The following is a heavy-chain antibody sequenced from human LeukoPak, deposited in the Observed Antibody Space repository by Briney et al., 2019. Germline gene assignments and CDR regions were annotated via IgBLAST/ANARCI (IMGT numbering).Heavy chain of an antibody. D-gene: IGHD3-22*01. CDR1: GGSISSHY. J-gene: IGHJ6*03. CDR3: ATDYYDSSGYYFGYYYYYYMDV. V-gene: IGHV4-59*11. Sequence: SETLSLTCTVSGGSISSHYWSWIRQPPGKGLEWVGYIYYSGSNNYNPSLKSRVAISVDTSMNQFSLKLSSVTAADTAVYYCATDYYDSSGYYFGYYYYYYMDVWGKGTTVTVSS. CDR2: IYYSGSN.